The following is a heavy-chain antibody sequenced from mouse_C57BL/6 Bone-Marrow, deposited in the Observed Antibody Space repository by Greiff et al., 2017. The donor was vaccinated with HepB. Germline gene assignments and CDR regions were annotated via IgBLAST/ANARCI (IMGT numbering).Heavy chain of an antibody. CDR1: GYTFTDYY. CDR2: INPNNGGT. D-gene: IGHD4-1*01. Sequence: EVQLQQSGPELVKPGASVKISCKASGYTFTDYYMNWVKQSHGKSLEWIGDINPNNGGTSYNQKFKGKATLTVDKSSSTAYMELRSLTSEYSAVYYCATGKVAYWGQGTLVTVSA. V-gene: IGHV1-26*01. J-gene: IGHJ3*01. CDR3: ATGKVAY.